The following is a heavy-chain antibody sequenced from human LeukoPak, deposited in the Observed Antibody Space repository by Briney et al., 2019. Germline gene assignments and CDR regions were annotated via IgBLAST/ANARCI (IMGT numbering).Heavy chain of an antibody. CDR3: ARDVSPGGVIVNFDY. CDR2: IIPIFGTA. J-gene: IGHJ4*02. Sequence: SVKVSCKASGGTFSSYAVSWVRQAPGQGLEWMGGIIPIFGTANYAQKLQGRVTMTTDTSTSTAYMELRSLRSDDTAVYYCARDVSPGGVIVNFDYWGQGTLVTVSS. V-gene: IGHV1-69*05. D-gene: IGHD3-16*02. CDR1: GGTFSSYA.